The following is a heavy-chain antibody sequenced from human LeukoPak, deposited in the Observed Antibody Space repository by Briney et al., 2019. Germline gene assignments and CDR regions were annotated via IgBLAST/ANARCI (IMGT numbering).Heavy chain of an antibody. Sequence: PGGSLRLSCAASGFTFSSYGMHWVRQAPGKGLEWVAVIWYDGSNKYYADSVKGRFTISRDNSKNTLYLQMNSLRAEDAAVYYCARELLGYYGSKLSLAHNWFDPWGQGTLVTVSS. J-gene: IGHJ5*02. V-gene: IGHV3-33*01. D-gene: IGHD3-10*01. CDR2: IWYDGSNK. CDR1: GFTFSSYG. CDR3: ARELLGYYGSKLSLAHNWFDP.